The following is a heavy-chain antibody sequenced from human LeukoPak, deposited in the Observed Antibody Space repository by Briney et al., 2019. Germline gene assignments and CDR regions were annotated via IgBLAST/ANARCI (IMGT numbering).Heavy chain of an antibody. D-gene: IGHD3-9*01. CDR2: IYDSGST. CDR3: AGKRGYFDWLS. J-gene: IGHJ5*02. Sequence: SETLSLTCAVSGYSISSGHYWGWIRQPPGKGLEWIGSIYDSGSTYYNPSPKSRGTISQDTSKNQFSLKLSSVTAADTAVYYCAGKRGYFDWLSWGQGTLVTVSS. CDR1: GYSISSGHY. V-gene: IGHV4-38-2*01.